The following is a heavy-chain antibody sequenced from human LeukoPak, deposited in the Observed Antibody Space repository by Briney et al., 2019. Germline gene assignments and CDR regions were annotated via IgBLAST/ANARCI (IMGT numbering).Heavy chain of an antibody. CDR1: GFTFSSYE. CDR2: ISSSGSTI. Sequence: GRSLRLSCAASGFTFSSYEMNWVRQAPGKGLEWVSYISSSGSTIYYADSVKGRFTISRDNAKNALYLQMNSLRAEDTAVYYCARALIGWFGELTKDGSGAFDIWGQGTMVTASS. V-gene: IGHV3-48*03. J-gene: IGHJ3*02. D-gene: IGHD3-10*01. CDR3: ARALIGWFGELTKDGSGAFDI.